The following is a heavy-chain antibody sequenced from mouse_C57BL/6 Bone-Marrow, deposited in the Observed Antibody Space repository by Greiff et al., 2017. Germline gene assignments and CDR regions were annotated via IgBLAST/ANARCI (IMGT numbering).Heavy chain of an antibody. CDR2: ISSGGDYI. CDR1: GFTFSRYA. Sequence: EVMLVESGEGLVKPGGSLTLSCAASGFTFSRYAMSWVRQPPEQRLEWVAYISSGGDYIYYADTVKGRFTISRDNARNTLYLQRSSLKSEDKAMYYCTRDEYPRGWGQGTLVTVSA. D-gene: IGHD5-1*01. CDR3: TRDEYPRG. V-gene: IGHV5-9-1*02. J-gene: IGHJ3*02.